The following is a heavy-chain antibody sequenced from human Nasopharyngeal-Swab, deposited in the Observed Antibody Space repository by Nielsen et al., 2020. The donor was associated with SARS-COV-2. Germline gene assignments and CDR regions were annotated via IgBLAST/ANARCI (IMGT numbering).Heavy chain of an antibody. CDR2: INTNTGNP. J-gene: IGHJ6*02. D-gene: IGHD2-8*01. V-gene: IGHV7-4-1*02. Sequence: ASVKVSCKASGYTFTSYAMNWVRQAPGQGLAWMGWINTNTGNPTYAQGFTGRFVFSLDTSVSTAYLQISGLKAEDTAVYYCARGSEVGDIVLMVYAMAPGGYYYYGMDVWGQGTTVTVSS. CDR3: ARGSEVGDIVLMVYAMAPGGYYYYGMDV. CDR1: GYTFTSYA.